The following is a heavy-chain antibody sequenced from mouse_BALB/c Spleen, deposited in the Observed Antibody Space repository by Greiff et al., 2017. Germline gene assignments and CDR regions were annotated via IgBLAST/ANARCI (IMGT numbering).Heavy chain of an antibody. CDR2: ISYSGST. D-gene: IGHD2-2*01. J-gene: IGHJ2*01. Sequence: EVKLQESGPGLVKPSQSLSLTCTVTGYSITSDYAWNWIRQFPGNKLEWMGYISYSGSTSYNPSLKSRISITRDTSKNQFFLQLNSVTTEDTATYYCAREGGYGGLNFDYWGQGTTLTVSS. CDR3: AREGGYGGLNFDY. CDR1: GYSITSDYA. V-gene: IGHV3-2*02.